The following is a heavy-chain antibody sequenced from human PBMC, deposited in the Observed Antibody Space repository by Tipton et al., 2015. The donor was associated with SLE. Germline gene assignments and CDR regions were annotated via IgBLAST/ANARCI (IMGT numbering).Heavy chain of an antibody. CDR3: ARVVGYSSSWYWYFDL. J-gene: IGHJ2*01. CDR2: INHSGST. V-gene: IGHV4-34*01. Sequence: TLSLTCAVYGGSFSGYYWSWIRQPPGKGLEWIGEINHSGSTNYNPSLKSRVTISVDKSKNQFSLKLSSVTAADTAVYYCARVVGYSSSWYWYFDLWGRGTLVTVSS. D-gene: IGHD6-13*01. CDR1: GGSFSGYY.